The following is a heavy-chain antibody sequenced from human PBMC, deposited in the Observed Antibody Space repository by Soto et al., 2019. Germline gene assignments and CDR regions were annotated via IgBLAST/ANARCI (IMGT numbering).Heavy chain of an antibody. D-gene: IGHD5-18*01. J-gene: IGHJ4*02. CDR3: ARRLDPLQYSDY. V-gene: IGHV3-48*02. Sequence: GGSLRLSCAASGFTFDDYGMNWVRQAPGKRLEWVSFISFSGNTIYYADSVRGRFTIPRDNAKSTLFLQMNSLRDDDTATYYCARRLDPLQYSDYWGRGTLVTVSS. CDR2: ISFSGNTI. CDR1: GFTFDDYG.